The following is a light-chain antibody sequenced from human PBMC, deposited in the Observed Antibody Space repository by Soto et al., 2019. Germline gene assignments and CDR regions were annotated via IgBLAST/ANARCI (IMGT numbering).Light chain of an antibody. CDR1: QSVSSN. CDR2: GTS. Sequence: EIVMTQSPATLSESPGERATLSCRASQSVSSNLAWYQQKRGQAPRLLIYGTSTRATGIPARFSGSGSGTEFTLTISSLQSEDFAVYYCQQYNKWPLTFGGGTKVEIK. CDR3: QQYNKWPLT. J-gene: IGKJ4*01. V-gene: IGKV3-15*01.